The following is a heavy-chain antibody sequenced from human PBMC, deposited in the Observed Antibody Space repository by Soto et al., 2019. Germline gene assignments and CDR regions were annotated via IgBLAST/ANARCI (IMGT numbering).Heavy chain of an antibody. D-gene: IGHD3-16*02. Sequence: PGGSLRLSCAASGFTFSSYWMHWVRQAPGKGLVWVSRINSDGSSTSYADSVKGRFTISRDNAKNTLYLQMNSLRAEDTAVYYCARPNYDYVWGSYRYRPHDYWGQGTLVTVSS. CDR2: INSDGSST. CDR1: GFTFSSYW. CDR3: ARPNYDYVWGSYRYRPHDY. V-gene: IGHV3-74*01. J-gene: IGHJ4*02.